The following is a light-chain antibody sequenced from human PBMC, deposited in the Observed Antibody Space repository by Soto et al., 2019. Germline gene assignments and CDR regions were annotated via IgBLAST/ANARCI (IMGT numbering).Light chain of an antibody. Sequence: DIVMTQSPDSLAVSLGERATINCKSSQSLFYSSNNKDYLAWYQQKPGQPPRLLIYWASTRESGVPERFSGSGSGTDFTLTVSSLQAEDVAIYYCQQYVNTPWTFGQGTKLELK. V-gene: IGKV4-1*01. J-gene: IGKJ1*01. CDR1: QSLFYSSNNKDY. CDR3: QQYVNTPWT. CDR2: WAS.